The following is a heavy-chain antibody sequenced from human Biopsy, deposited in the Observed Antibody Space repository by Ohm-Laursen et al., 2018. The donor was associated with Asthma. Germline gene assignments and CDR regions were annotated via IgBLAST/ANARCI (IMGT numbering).Heavy chain of an antibody. CDR3: ARPTYCSGSSCINNYYYALDV. D-gene: IGHD2-15*01. V-gene: IGHV1-69*13. CDR2: IIPMFGTT. CDR1: GGTFSNYA. J-gene: IGHJ6*02. Sequence: GASVKVSCKASGGTFSNYAISWVRQAPGQGLEWMGGIIPMFGTTNYAQKFQGRVTITADESTSTAYMELSSLRSDDTAVYYCARPTYCSGSSCINNYYYALDVWGQGTTVTVSS.